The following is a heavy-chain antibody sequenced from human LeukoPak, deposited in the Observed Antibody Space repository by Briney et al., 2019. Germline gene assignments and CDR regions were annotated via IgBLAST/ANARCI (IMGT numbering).Heavy chain of an antibody. CDR2: ISGSGGST. D-gene: IGHD3-22*01. CDR3: ARETYYYDSSGYDY. Sequence: GGSLRLSCAASGFTFSSYAMRWVRQTPGKRLEWVSAISGSGGSTYYADSVKGRFTISRDNSKNTLYLQMNSLRAEDTAVYYCARETYYYDSSGYDYWGQGTLVTVSS. V-gene: IGHV3-23*01. J-gene: IGHJ4*02. CDR1: GFTFSSYA.